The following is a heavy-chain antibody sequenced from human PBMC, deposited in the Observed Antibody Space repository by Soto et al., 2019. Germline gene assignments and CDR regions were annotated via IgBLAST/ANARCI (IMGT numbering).Heavy chain of an antibody. J-gene: IGHJ4*01. V-gene: IGHV6-1*01. CDR1: GDSVSSNSAA. CDR3: ARDCALIQPWSTPIDY. D-gene: IGHD5-18*01. CDR2: THYRSKWYN. Sequence: PSQTLSLTCAISGDSVSSNSAAWSWIRLSPSRGLEWLGRTHYRSKWYNDYAVSVKSRITISPDTSKNQFTLQLNSVTPDDTAVYYCARDCALIQPWSTPIDYWAQRNLVPVSA.